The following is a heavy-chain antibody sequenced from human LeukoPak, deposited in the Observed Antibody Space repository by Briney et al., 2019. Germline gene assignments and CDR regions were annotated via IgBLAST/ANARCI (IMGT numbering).Heavy chain of an antibody. Sequence: KPSETLSLTCTVSGASISSYYWSWIRQPPGKRLEWIGYIHDSGSTNYNPSLKSRVTISVDTSKKQFSLKLSSVTAADTAAYYCARGFGSSWYYFDYWGQGTLVTASS. D-gene: IGHD6-13*01. V-gene: IGHV4-59*08. CDR1: GASISSYY. CDR3: ARGFGSSWYYFDY. CDR2: IHDSGST. J-gene: IGHJ4*02.